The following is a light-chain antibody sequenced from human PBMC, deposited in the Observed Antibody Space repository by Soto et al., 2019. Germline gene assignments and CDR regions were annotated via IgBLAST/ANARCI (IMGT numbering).Light chain of an antibody. CDR3: QQYGRTSLT. CDR2: GAS. Sequence: ESVLTQSPGTLSLSPGERATLSCRASQSVITYLAWYQQKPGQAPRLLIYGASSRATGIPDRFSGSGSGTDFTLTISRLEPDDVAVYYCQQYGRTSLTFGGGTKVEIK. V-gene: IGKV3-20*01. CDR1: QSVITY. J-gene: IGKJ4*01.